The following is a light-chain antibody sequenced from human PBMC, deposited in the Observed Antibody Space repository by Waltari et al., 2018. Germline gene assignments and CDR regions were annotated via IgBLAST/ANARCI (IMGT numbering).Light chain of an antibody. CDR3: CSYAGSRTWV. CDR2: EGN. J-gene: IGLJ3*02. V-gene: IGLV2-23*01. Sequence: QSALTQPASVSGSPGQSIIISCTGTSSDVGGYNLVSWYQQYPGKAPKLMVFEGNKRPSRVSNRFSGSKSGNTASLTISGLQAEDEADYYCCSYAGSRTWVFGGGTKLTVL. CDR1: SSDVGGYNL.